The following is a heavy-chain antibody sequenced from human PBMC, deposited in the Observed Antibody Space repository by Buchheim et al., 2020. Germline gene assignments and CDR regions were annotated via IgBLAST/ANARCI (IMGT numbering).Heavy chain of an antibody. D-gene: IGHD6-13*01. CDR2: ISSRSSPI. Sequence: EVQLVESGGGLVQPGGSLRLSCAASGFTFSNYDMNWVRQAPGKGLEWVSYISSRSSPIYYADSVKGRFTVSRDNVKNSLYLQMNSLRDEGTAVYFCAKRIDVIAASVGLFDYWGQGTL. CDR3: AKRIDVIAASVGLFDY. J-gene: IGHJ4*02. CDR1: GFTFSNYD. V-gene: IGHV3-48*02.